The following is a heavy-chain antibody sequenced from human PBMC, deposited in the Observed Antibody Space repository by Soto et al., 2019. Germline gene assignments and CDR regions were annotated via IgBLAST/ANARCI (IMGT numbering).Heavy chain of an antibody. CDR2: IWYDGSNK. D-gene: IGHD2-15*01. CDR3: ARATVAATVPYYFDY. J-gene: IGHJ4*02. V-gene: IGHV3-33*01. CDR1: GFTFSSYG. Sequence: GGSLRLSCAASGFTFSSYGMHWVRQAPGKGLEWVAVIWYDGSNKYYADSVKGRFTISRDNSKNTLYLQMNSLRAEDTAVYYCARATVAATVPYYFDYWGQGTLVTVSS.